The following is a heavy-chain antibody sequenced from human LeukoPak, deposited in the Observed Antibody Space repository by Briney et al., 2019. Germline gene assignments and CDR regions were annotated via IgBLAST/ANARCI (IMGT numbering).Heavy chain of an antibody. J-gene: IGHJ6*02. CDR3: AREALSWQLVPYSYYGMDV. Sequence: ASVKVSCKASGYTFTSYGISWVRQAPGQGLEWMGWISAYNGNTNYAQKLQGRVTMTTDTSTSTAYMELRSLRSDDTAVYYCAREALSWQLVPYSYYGMDVWGRGTTVTVSS. CDR2: ISAYNGNT. D-gene: IGHD6-13*01. CDR1: GYTFTSYG. V-gene: IGHV1-18*01.